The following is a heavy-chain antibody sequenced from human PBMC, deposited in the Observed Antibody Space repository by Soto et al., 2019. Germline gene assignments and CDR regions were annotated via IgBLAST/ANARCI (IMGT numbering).Heavy chain of an antibody. CDR3: ARTKGYYYGSGSYQDYYYYGMDV. J-gene: IGHJ6*02. CDR1: GGTFSSYA. D-gene: IGHD3-10*01. V-gene: IGHV1-69*06. Sequence: SVKVSCKASGGTFSSYAISWVRQAPGQGLEWMGGIIPIFGTANYAQKFQGRVTITADKSTSTAYMELSSLRSEDTAVYYCARTKGYYYGSGSYQDYYYYGMDVWGQGTTVTVSS. CDR2: IIPIFGTA.